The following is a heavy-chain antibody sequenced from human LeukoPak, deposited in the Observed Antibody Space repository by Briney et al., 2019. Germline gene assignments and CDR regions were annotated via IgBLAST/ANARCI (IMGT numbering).Heavy chain of an antibody. Sequence: SETLSLTCTVSGYSISSGYYWGWIRQPPGKGLEWIGSIYHSGSTYYNPSLKSRVTISVDTSKNQFSLKLSSVTAADTAVYYCASFVVYYGSGSPPDYWGQGTLVTVSS. J-gene: IGHJ4*02. D-gene: IGHD3-10*01. CDR2: IYHSGST. CDR3: ASFVVYYGSGSPPDY. CDR1: GYSISSGYY. V-gene: IGHV4-38-2*02.